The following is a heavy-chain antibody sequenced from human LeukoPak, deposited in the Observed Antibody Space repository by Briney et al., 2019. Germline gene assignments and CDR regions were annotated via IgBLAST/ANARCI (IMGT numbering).Heavy chain of an antibody. D-gene: IGHD4-11*01. J-gene: IGHJ6*03. CDR2: INPNSGGT. V-gene: IGHV1-2*02. CDR3: ARGRVADSNYYYYYYMDV. Sequence: ASVKVSCKASGYTFTGYYMHWVRQAPGQGLEWMGWINPNSGGTNYAQKFQGRVTMTRDTSISTAYMELSRLRSDDTAVYYCARGRVADSNYYYYYYMDVWGKGTTVTVSS. CDR1: GYTFTGYY.